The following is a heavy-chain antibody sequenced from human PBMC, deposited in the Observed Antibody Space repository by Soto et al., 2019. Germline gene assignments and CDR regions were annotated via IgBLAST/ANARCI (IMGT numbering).Heavy chain of an antibody. CDR1: GFTFSTYN. Sequence: PGGSLRLSCAASGFTFSTYNMNWVRQAPGKGLEWVSSISYSGAHIYYADSVEGRFTISRDNARNSLYLQLKSLRAEDTAVYYCAREWDCSGGTCYVFDYWGRGTLVTVSS. V-gene: IGHV3-21*01. D-gene: IGHD2-15*01. CDR3: AREWDCSGGTCYVFDY. J-gene: IGHJ4*02. CDR2: ISYSGAHI.